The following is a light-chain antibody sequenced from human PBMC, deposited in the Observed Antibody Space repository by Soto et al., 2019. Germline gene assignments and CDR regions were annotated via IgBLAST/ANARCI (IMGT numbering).Light chain of an antibody. Sequence: DFVMTQTPLSLSVAPVQPSSSSCDXSQVLLHITGETFLFWYLQKPGQSPQLLIYEVSTRVSGVPDRFSGSGSGTDFTLEISRVETDDVGIYYCMQSTQLPPTFGQGTRLEIK. J-gene: IGKJ5*01. CDR1: QVLLHITGETF. V-gene: IGKV2D-29*02. CDR3: MQSTQLPPT. CDR2: EVS.